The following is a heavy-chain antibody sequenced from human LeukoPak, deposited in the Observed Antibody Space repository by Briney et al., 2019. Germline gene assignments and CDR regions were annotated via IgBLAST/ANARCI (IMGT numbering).Heavy chain of an antibody. CDR1: GYSISSGYY. CDR2: IYTSGST. D-gene: IGHD6-19*01. CDR3: ARDWALHRRIAVSSYYMDV. Sequence: SETLSLTCTVSGYSISSGYYWGWIRQPAGKGLEWIGRIYTSGSTNYNPSLKSRVTMSVDTSKNQFSLKLSSVTAADTAVYYCARDWALHRRIAVSSYYMDVWGKGTTVTISS. V-gene: IGHV4-4*07. J-gene: IGHJ6*03.